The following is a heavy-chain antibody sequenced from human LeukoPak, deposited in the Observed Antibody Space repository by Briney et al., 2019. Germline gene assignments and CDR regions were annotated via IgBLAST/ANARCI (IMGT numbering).Heavy chain of an antibody. Sequence: GASVKVSCKASGYTFTSYYMHWVRQAPGQGLEWMGIINPSGGRTSYAQKFQGRVTMTRDTSTSTVYMELSSLRSEDTAVYYCARAGNYYDSSGYLYYFDYWGQGTLVTVSS. CDR2: INPSGGRT. V-gene: IGHV1-46*03. D-gene: IGHD3-22*01. CDR3: ARAGNYYDSSGYLYYFDY. CDR1: GYTFTSYY. J-gene: IGHJ4*02.